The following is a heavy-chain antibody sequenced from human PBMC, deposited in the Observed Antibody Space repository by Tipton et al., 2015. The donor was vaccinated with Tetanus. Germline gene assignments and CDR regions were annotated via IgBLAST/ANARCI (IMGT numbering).Heavy chain of an antibody. Sequence: TLSLTCTVSGGSINSHHWSWLRQAPGNGLEWIGYFHFTGSSNFNPTLQSRVTISGDTSKNQFSLTMRSGTADDTAVYYCARASVDTAFLQVDYWGQGALVTVSS. J-gene: IGHJ4*02. D-gene: IGHD5-18*01. CDR2: FHFTGSS. V-gene: IGHV4-59*11. CDR1: GGSINSHH. CDR3: ARASVDTAFLQVDY.